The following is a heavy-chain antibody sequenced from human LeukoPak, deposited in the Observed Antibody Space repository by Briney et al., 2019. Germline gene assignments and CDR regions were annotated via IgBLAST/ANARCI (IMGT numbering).Heavy chain of an antibody. CDR1: GFTFSSYT. J-gene: IGHJ6*03. Sequence: EGSLRLSCAAAGFTFSSYTIHWVRQAPGKGLEWVSSISAVSTYIYYADSVKGRFTISRDNVEKSAYLELSGLTAHDTAIYYCARGGIAGRPVYYYYIDVWGKGTTVTVSS. CDR3: ARGGIAGRPVYYYYIDV. D-gene: IGHD6-6*01. CDR2: ISAVSTYI. V-gene: IGHV3-21*01.